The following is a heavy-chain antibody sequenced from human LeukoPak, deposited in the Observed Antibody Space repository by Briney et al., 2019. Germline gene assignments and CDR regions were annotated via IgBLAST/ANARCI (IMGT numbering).Heavy chain of an antibody. CDR2: IYHSGST. CDR1: GGSISSSNW. V-gene: IGHV4-4*02. J-gene: IGHJ4*02. D-gene: IGHD3-10*01. Sequence: SGTLSLTCAVSGGSISSSNWWSWVRQPPGKGLEWIGEIYHSGSTNYNPSLKSRVTISVDKSKNQFSLKLSSVTAADTAVYYCARDQEKGYGSGSYFDYWGQGTLVTVSS. CDR3: ARDQEKGYGSGSYFDY.